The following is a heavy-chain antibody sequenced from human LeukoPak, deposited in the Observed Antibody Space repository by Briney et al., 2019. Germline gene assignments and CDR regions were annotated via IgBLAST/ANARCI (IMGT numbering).Heavy chain of an antibody. V-gene: IGHV4-59*01. CDR2: IYYTGST. CDR1: GGSISRSY. Sequence: PSETLSLTCTVSGGSISRSYWTWIRQPPGKGLEWTGYIYYTGSTDYNPSLKGRITISADTSKNQFSLKLTSVTAADTAMYYCAREGGINSLGLRDTFDIWGQGTMVTVSS. CDR3: AREGGINSLGLRDTFDI. D-gene: IGHD3-16*01. J-gene: IGHJ3*02.